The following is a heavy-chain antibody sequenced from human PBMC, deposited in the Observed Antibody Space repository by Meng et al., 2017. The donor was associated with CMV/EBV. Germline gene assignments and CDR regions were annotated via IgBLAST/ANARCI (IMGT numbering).Heavy chain of an antibody. V-gene: IGHV3-23*01. CDR2: FSGSGGST. J-gene: IGHJ4*02. CDR1: GFTFSNYA. Sequence: GESLKISCAASGFTFSNYAMSWVRQAPGKGLEWVSAFSGSGGSTYYADSVKGRFTISRDNSKNTLYLQMNSLRAEDTAVYYCARDAYCSSTSCYSGAGFFDYWGQGTLVTVSS. D-gene: IGHD2-2*01. CDR3: ARDAYCSSTSCYSGAGFFDY.